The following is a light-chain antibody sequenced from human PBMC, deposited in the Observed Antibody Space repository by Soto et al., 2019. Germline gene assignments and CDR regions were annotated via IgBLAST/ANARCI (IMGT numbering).Light chain of an antibody. CDR3: QQRSNWPPFT. CDR1: QSVSSY. CDR2: DAS. Sequence: EIVLTQSPATLSLSPGERATLSCRASQSVSSYLAWYQQKPGQAPRLLIYDASNRATGIPARFSGSGSGTDFPLTISSLEPEDFAVYYGQQRSNWPPFTFGPGTKVDIK. J-gene: IGKJ3*01. V-gene: IGKV3-11*01.